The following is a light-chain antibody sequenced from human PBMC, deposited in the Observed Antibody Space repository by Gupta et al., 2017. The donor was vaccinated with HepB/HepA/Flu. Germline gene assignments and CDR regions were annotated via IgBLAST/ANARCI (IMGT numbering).Light chain of an antibody. J-gene: IGKJ1*01. CDR3: QQYNSYWT. V-gene: IGKV1-5*03. Sequence: IQTTQSPSTLSASVGDRVTITCRASQSIGSWLAWYQQKPGKAPKLLIYKASSLGSGVPSRFSGSGSGTEFTLTISSLQPDDFATYYCQQYNSYWTFGQGTKVEIK. CDR2: KAS. CDR1: QSIGSW.